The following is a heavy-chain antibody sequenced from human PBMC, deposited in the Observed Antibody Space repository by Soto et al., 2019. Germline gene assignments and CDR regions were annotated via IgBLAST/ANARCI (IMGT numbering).Heavy chain of an antibody. J-gene: IGHJ4*02. D-gene: IGHD5-12*01. V-gene: IGHV3-74*01. CDR1: GFSLNNYW. CDR2: IYRDGTT. Sequence: GGSLRLSCAVSGFSLNNYWMHWVRQRPGKGLVWVARIYRDGTTSYADSVKGRFTISRDNAKNTVSLQMNSLKDENTAVYYCMRGNTGYGNFDYWGQGTLVTVSS. CDR3: MRGNTGYGNFDY.